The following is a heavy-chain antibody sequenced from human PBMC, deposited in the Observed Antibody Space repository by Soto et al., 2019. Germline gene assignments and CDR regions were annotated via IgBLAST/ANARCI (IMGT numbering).Heavy chain of an antibody. CDR2: IYPGDSDT. CDR1: GYSFTSYW. J-gene: IGHJ6*02. CDR3: ARRGILLWLVEPHYGMDV. V-gene: IGHV5-51*01. Sequence: GESLKISCKGSGYSFTSYWIGWVRQMPGKGLEWMGIIYPGDSDTRYSPSFQGQVTISADKSISTAYLQWSSLKASDTAMYYCARRGILLWLVEPHYGMDVCAQRNTVPVSS. D-gene: IGHD2-15*01.